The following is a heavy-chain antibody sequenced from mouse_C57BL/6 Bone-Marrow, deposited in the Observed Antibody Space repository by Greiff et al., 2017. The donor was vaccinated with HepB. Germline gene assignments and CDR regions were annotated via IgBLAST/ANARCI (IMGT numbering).Heavy chain of an antibody. D-gene: IGHD1-1*01. Sequence: VQLQQSGPELVKPGASVKISCKASGYAFSSSWMNWVKQRPGKGLEWIGRIYPGDGDTNYNGKFKGKATLTADKSSSTAYMQLSSLTSEDSAVYCSAHYYGSPWYFDVWGRGTTVTVSA. J-gene: IGHJ1*03. CDR1: GYAFSSSW. CDR2: IYPGDGDT. V-gene: IGHV1-82*01. CDR3: AHYYGSPWYFDV.